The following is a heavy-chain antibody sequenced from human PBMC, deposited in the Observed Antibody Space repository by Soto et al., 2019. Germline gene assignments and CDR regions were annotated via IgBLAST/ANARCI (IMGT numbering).Heavy chain of an antibody. Sequence: GGSLRLSCAASGFTFSSYAMSWVRQAPGKGLEWVSAISGSGGSTYYADSVKGRFTISRDNSKNTLYLQMNSLRAEDTAVYYCAKDGSYYDFWSGHKPTLFDIWGQGTMVTVSS. CDR1: GFTFSSYA. J-gene: IGHJ3*02. CDR2: ISGSGGST. CDR3: AKDGSYYDFWSGHKPTLFDI. D-gene: IGHD3-3*01. V-gene: IGHV3-23*01.